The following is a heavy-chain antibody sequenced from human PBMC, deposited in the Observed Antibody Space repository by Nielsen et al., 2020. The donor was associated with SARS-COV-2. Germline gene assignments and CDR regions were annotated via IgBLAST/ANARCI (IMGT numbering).Heavy chain of an antibody. D-gene: IGHD3-22*01. J-gene: IGHJ1*01. V-gene: IGHV4-38-2*02. CDR3: ARVERVTMIVVVMQGYFQH. CDR2: IYHSGST. Sequence: PGKGLEWIGSIYHSGSTYYNPSLKSRVTISVDMSKNQFSLKLSSVTAADTAVYYCARVERVTMIVVVMQGYFQHWGQGTLVTVSS.